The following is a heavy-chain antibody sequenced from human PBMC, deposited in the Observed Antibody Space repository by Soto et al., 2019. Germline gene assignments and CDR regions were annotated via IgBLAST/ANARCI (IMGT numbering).Heavy chain of an antibody. D-gene: IGHD2-15*01. Sequence: ASVKVSCKASGYTFTCYYMHWVRQAPGQGLEWMGWINPNSGGTNYAQKFQGRVTMTRDTSISTAYMELSRLRSDDTAVYYCARSYCSGGSCYSGPDYWGQGTLVTVSS. CDR1: GYTFTCYY. CDR2: INPNSGGT. V-gene: IGHV1-2*02. J-gene: IGHJ4*02. CDR3: ARSYCSGGSCYSGPDY.